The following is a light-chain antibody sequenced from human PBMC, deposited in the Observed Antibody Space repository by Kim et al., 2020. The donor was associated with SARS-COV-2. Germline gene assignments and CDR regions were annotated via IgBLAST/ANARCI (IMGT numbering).Light chain of an antibody. CDR3: QQYSNWRLT. Sequence: EIVMTQSPATLSVSPGERATLSCRASQSVSSDLAWYQQKLGQAPRLLIYGASTRATGILARFSGSGSETEFTLTISSLQSEDFAVYYCQQYSNWRLTFVGGNMLEI. CDR1: QSVSSD. V-gene: IGKV3D-15*01. J-gene: IGKJ4*01. CDR2: GAS.